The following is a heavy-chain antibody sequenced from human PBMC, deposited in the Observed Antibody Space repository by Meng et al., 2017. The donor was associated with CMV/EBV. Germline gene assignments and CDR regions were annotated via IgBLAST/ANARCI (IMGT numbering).Heavy chain of an antibody. V-gene: IGHV3-21*01. CDR2: ISSSSSYI. CDR1: GFTFSSYS. D-gene: IGHD2-2*01. J-gene: IGHJ3*02. Sequence: GGSLRLSCAASGFTFSSYSMNWVRQAPGKGLEWVSSISSSSSYIYYADSVKGRFTISRDNAKNALYLQMNSLRAEDTAVYYCATSYQPGAFDIWGQGTRVTVSS. CDR3: ATSYQPGAFDI.